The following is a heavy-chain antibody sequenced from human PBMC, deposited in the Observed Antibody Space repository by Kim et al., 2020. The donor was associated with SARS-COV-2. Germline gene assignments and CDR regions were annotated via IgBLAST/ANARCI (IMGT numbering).Heavy chain of an antibody. CDR1: GYTFTSYA. D-gene: IGHD1-26*01. V-gene: IGHV1-3*01. CDR3: ARVGGGSYKGNWFDP. Sequence: ASVKVSCKASGYTFTSYAMHWVRQAPGQRLEWMGWINAGNGNTKYSQKFQGRVTITRDTSASTAYMELSSLRSEDTAVYYCARVGGGSYKGNWFDPWGQGTLVTVSS. J-gene: IGHJ5*02. CDR2: INAGNGNT.